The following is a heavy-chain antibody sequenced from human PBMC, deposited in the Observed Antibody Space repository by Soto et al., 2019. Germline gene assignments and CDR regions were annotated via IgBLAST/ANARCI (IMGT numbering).Heavy chain of an antibody. CDR2: ISSNGGST. CDR3: ARGGRGYEFDC. V-gene: IGHV3-64*01. D-gene: IGHD5-12*01. CDR1: GFTLGRYA. Sequence: EVQLVESGGGLVQPGGSRSPSCQASGFTLGRYARPWVRQAPGKGLQYVSAISSNGGSTDYANSVKGRFTISRDTSKNTLYLQMGSLRAEDMAVYYCARGGRGYEFDCWGQGTLVTVSS. J-gene: IGHJ4*02.